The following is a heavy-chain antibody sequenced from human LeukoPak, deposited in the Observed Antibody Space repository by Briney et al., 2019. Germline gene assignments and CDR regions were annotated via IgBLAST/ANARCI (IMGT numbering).Heavy chain of an antibody. D-gene: IGHD2-21*02. CDR1: GFTLSSHW. CDR3: AREDCSGVCSSRLDS. Sequence: GGSLRLSCAVSGFTLSSHWMHWVRQAPREGLVWVSRINSDGRSISYADSVKGRFTISRDNAKNTLYLQMNSLKAEDTAVYYCAREDCSGVCSSRLDSWGQGTLVTVSS. J-gene: IGHJ4*02. CDR2: INSDGRSI. V-gene: IGHV3-74*01.